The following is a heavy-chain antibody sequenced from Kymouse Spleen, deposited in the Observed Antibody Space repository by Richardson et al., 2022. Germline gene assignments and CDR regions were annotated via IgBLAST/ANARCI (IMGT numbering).Heavy chain of an antibody. CDR2: TYYRSKWYN. V-gene: IGHV6-1*01. D-gene: IGHD3-10*01. Sequence: QVQLQQSGPGLVKPSQTLSLTCAISGDSVSSNSAAWNWIRQSPSRGLEWLGRTYYRSKWYNDYAVSVKSRITINPDTSKNQFSLQLNSVTPEDTAVYYCAREITMVRGVPHYYYYGMDVWGQGTTVTVSS. CDR3: AREITMVRGVPHYYYYGMDV. CDR1: GDSVSSNSAA. J-gene: IGHJ6*02.